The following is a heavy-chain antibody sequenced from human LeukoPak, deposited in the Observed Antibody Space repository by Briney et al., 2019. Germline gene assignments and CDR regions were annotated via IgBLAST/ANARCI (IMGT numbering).Heavy chain of an antibody. CDR2: IYTSGST. CDR1: GGSISSYY. D-gene: IGHD2-2*01. J-gene: IGHJ6*03. CDR3: ARTYCSSTSCRNGYYYMDV. Sequence: SETLSLTCTVSGGSISSYYWSWIRQPAGKGLEWIGRIYTSGSTNYNPSLKSRVTMSADTSKNQFSLKLSSVTAADTAVYYCARTYCSSTSCRNGYYYMDVWGKGTTVTVSS. V-gene: IGHV4-4*07.